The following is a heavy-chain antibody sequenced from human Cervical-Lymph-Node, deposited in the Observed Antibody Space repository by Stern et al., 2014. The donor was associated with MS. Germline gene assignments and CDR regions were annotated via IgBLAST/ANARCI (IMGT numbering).Heavy chain of an antibody. Sequence: VQLVESGAEVKKPGSSVKVSCKASGCTFSRYAISWVRQAPGQGLEWMGGILPIFGTANYAQKFQGRVTITADESTSTAYMELSSLRSEDTAVYYCARGELKEGLVRGMDVWGQGTTVTVSS. CDR2: ILPIFGTA. J-gene: IGHJ6*02. CDR3: ARGELKEGLVRGMDV. CDR1: GCTFSRYA. D-gene: IGHD1-26*01. V-gene: IGHV1-69*01.